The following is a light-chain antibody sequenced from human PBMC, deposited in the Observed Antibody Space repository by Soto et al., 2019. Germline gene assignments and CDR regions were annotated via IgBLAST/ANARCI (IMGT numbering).Light chain of an antibody. CDR3: QQRGGWPLT. CDR1: QGVGRF. Sequence: EIVLTQSPATLSFSPGQRAALSCRASQGVGRFLAWYQQKPGQAPRLLIYDASNRATGIPARFSGSGSVTDFALASDNREPEDFAVYYCQQRGGWPLTFGGGTKVEIK. V-gene: IGKV3-11*01. J-gene: IGKJ4*01. CDR2: DAS.